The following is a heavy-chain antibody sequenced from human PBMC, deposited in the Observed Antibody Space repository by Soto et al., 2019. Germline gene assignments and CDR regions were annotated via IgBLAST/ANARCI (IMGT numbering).Heavy chain of an antibody. D-gene: IGHD6-13*01. CDR1: GYTFTSYD. Sequence: ASVKVSCKASGYTFTSYDINWVRQATGQGLEWMGWMNPNSGNTGYAQKFQGRVTMTRNTSISTAYMELSSLRSEDTAVYYCATQLPYSSSWYEDDAFDIWGQGTMVTVSS. J-gene: IGHJ3*02. CDR2: MNPNSGNT. V-gene: IGHV1-8*01. CDR3: ATQLPYSSSWYEDDAFDI.